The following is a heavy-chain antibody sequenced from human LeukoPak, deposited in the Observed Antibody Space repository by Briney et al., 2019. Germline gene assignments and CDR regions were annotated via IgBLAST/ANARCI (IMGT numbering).Heavy chain of an antibody. CDR1: RFTFSSYS. J-gene: IGHJ4*02. D-gene: IGHD1-1*01. Sequence: PGGSLRLSCAASRFTFSSYSMNWVRQAPGKGLEWVSSISSSGSYIYYADSVKGRFTISRDNAKNSLYLQMNSLRAEDTAVYYCAKVYVWNEYYFDYWGQGTLVTVSS. CDR2: ISSSGSYI. CDR3: AKVYVWNEYYFDY. V-gene: IGHV3-21*04.